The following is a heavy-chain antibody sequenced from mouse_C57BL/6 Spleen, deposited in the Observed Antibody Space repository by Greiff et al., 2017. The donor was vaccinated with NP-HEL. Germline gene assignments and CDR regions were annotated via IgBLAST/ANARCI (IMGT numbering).Heavy chain of an antibody. D-gene: IGHD1-1*01. J-gene: IGHJ3*01. CDR1: GFNIKDDY. V-gene: IGHV14-4*01. Sequence: EVQLQQSGAELVRPGASVKLSCTASGFNIKDDYMHWVKQRPEQGLEWIGWIDPENGDTEYASKFQGKATITADTSSNTAYLQLSSLTSEDTAVDYCTPYGSRGCAYWGQGTLVTVSA. CDR3: TPYGSRGCAY. CDR2: IDPENGDT.